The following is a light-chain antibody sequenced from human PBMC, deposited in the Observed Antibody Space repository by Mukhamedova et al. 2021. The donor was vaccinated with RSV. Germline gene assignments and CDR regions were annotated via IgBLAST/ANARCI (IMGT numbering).Light chain of an antibody. CDR1: QSVSNTY. V-gene: IGKV3-20*01. CDR2: GAS. CDR3: QQYGNSPRYT. Sequence: QSVSNTYLAWYQQKPGQAPRLLIYGASRRATGIPDRFSGSASGTDFTLTISRLEPEDIAVYYCQQYGNSPRYTFGQGTKLEIK. J-gene: IGKJ2*01.